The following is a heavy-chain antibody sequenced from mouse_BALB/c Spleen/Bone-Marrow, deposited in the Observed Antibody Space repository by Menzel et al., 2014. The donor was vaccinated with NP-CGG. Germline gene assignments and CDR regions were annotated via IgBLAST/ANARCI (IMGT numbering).Heavy chain of an antibody. CDR1: GYTFTSYY. V-gene: IGHV1S81*02. Sequence: QVQLKESGAELVKPGASVKLSCKASGYTFTSYYMYWVKQRPGQGLEWFGEINPSNGGTNFNEKFQNKATLTVDKSSSTEYMQLSSLTSEDSAVYYCSRVRRDALDYWGQGTSVTVSS. CDR3: SRVRRDALDY. CDR2: INPSNGGT. J-gene: IGHJ4*01.